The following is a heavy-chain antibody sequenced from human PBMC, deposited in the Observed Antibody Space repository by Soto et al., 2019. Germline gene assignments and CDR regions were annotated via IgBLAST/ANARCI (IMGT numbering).Heavy chain of an antibody. D-gene: IGHD1-26*01. J-gene: IGHJ6*02. CDR2: TYYRGST. CDR1: GGSISSHY. Sequence: ETLSLTCTVSGGSISSHYWSWVRQAPGKGLEWIGHTYYRGSTTYNPSLRSRSTISVDTSNNQFSLKLNSVTTADTAVYYCARDGREASGMDVWGQGTKVTVSS. CDR3: ARDGREASGMDV. V-gene: IGHV4-59*11.